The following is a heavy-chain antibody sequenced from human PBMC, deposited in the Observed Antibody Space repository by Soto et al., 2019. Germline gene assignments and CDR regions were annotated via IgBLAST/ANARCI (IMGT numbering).Heavy chain of an antibody. CDR3: AXXXXXXESDV. CDR1: GYSFTSYG. Sequence: QVQLVQSGAEVKKPGASVKVSCKASGYSFTSYGISWVRQAPGQGLEWMGWISAYNGNTNYAQKXXGXXXXXXXXXXXXXXXXXXXXXXXXXXXXXXAXXXXXXESDVWGQGTTVTVSS. V-gene: IGHV1-18*01. CDR2: ISAYNGNT. D-gene: IGHD3-10*01. J-gene: IGHJ6*02.